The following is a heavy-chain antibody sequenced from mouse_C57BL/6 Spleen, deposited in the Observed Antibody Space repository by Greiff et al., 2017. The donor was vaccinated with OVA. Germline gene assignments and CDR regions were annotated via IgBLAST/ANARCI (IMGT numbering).Heavy chain of an antibody. CDR3: ARQDYGSRGAMDY. V-gene: IGHV5-9*01. J-gene: IGHJ4*01. CDR2: ISGGGGNT. Sequence: EVQRVESGGGLVKPGGSLKLSCAASGFTFSSYTMSWVRQTPEKRLEWVATISGGGGNTYYPDSVKGRFTISRDNAKNTLYLQMSSLRSEDTALYYCARQDYGSRGAMDYWGQGTSVTVSS. D-gene: IGHD1-1*01. CDR1: GFTFSSYT.